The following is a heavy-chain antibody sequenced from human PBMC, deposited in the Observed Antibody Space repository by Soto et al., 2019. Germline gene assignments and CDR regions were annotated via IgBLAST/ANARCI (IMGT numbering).Heavy chain of an antibody. CDR1: GFSLSTDGLG. V-gene: IGHV2-5*02. Sequence: QITLKESGPPLVKPTQTLTLTCTFSGFSLSTDGLGVDWIRQPPGKALEWLALIYWDDDKRYSPSLKSSRTXPXXTSKNQVVLTMTNVDPVDTATYYCTHSVAPRLFDYWGQGTLVTVSS. J-gene: IGHJ4*02. CDR3: THSVAPRLFDY. CDR2: IYWDDDK.